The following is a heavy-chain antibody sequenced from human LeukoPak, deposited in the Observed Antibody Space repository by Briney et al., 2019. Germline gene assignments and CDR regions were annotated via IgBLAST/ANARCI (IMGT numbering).Heavy chain of an antibody. CDR1: GGTVSSYA. CDR3: ASPPGPTGKYFSY. D-gene: IGHD1-14*01. J-gene: IGHJ4*02. Sequence: ASVKVSCKASGGTVSSYAISWVRQAPGQGLEWMGGIIPIFGTVNYAQKFQGRVTITADESTSTAYMELSSLRSEDTAVYYCASPPGPTGKYFSYWGQGTLVTVSS. V-gene: IGHV1-69*01. CDR2: IIPIFGTV.